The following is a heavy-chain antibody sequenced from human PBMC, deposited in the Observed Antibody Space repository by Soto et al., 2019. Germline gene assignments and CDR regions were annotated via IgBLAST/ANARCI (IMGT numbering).Heavy chain of an antibody. CDR3: ARRDTAMGMDFDY. CDR1: GFTFSSYA. D-gene: IGHD5-18*01. V-gene: IGHV3-30-3*01. Sequence: QVQLVESGGGVVQAGRSLRLSCAASGFTFSSYAMHWVRQAPGKGLEWVAVISYDGSNKYYADSVKGRFTISRDNSKNTLYLQMNSLRAEDTAVYYCARRDTAMGMDFDYWGQGTLVTVSS. CDR2: ISYDGSNK. J-gene: IGHJ4*02.